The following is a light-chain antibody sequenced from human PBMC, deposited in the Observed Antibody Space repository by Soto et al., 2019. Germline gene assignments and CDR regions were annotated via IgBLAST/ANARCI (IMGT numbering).Light chain of an antibody. Sequence: IQMPKPPSSLSASVVHRVTITCLSSQSISSYLNWYQQKPGKAPKLLIYAASSLQSGVPARFSGSGSGTDFTLTISSLQPEDFVTYYCQQSYSTPITFGEGTRLEIK. J-gene: IGKJ5*01. CDR3: QQSYSTPIT. CDR2: AAS. CDR1: QSISSY. V-gene: IGKV1-39*01.